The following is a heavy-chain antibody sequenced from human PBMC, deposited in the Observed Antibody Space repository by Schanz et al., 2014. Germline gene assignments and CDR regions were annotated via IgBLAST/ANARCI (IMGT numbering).Heavy chain of an antibody. J-gene: IGHJ4*02. D-gene: IGHD3-9*01. Sequence: QVHLVQSGAEVKRPGASVKVSCKASEYSFTSYSMHWVRQAPGQGLEWMGWISVYNHNKEYDQKFQGRVTMTTDTSTSTAYMALTDLRSDDTAVYYCARDAADFYDILTEEDYWGQGTLVNVSS. CDR1: EYSFTSYS. CDR3: ARDAADFYDILTEEDY. CDR2: ISVYNHNK. V-gene: IGHV1-18*01.